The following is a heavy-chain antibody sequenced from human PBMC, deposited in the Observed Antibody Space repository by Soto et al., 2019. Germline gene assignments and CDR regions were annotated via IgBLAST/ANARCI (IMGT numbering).Heavy chain of an antibody. J-gene: IGHJ5*01. V-gene: IGHV3-30*18. CDR2: ISYDGSNK. D-gene: IGHD5-12*01. Sequence: REYLRDSCAASAGTFSSYGMLGVRQAPGKGLEWVAVISYDGSNKYCADSVKGRFSISRDNSKNTLYLQMNSLRAEDTAVYYWAKDGSGYGYCYHGKHLSCHAPTASDS. CDR1: AGTFSSYG. CDR3: AKDGSGYGYCYHGKHLSCHAPTASDS.